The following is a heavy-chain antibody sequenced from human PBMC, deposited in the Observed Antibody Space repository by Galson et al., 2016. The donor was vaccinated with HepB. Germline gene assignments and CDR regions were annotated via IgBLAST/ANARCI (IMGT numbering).Heavy chain of an antibody. J-gene: IGHJ5*02. CDR3: ARGRLDYYGSGRSKSFDP. CDR1: GDSIYYADW. V-gene: IGHV4-4*02. Sequence: ETLSLTCAVSGDSIYYADWWNWVRQPPGKGLEWLGEISHDGNTLYNPSLKSRVTISLDTSENHFSLNLTSVTAADTGLYYCARGRLDYYGSGRSKSFDPWGQGTLVTVSS. D-gene: IGHD3-10*01. CDR2: ISHDGNT.